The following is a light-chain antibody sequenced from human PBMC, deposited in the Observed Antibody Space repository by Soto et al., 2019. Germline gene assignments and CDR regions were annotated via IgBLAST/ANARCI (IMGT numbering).Light chain of an antibody. CDR3: QVWDTTSDHVV. V-gene: IGLV3-21*02. CDR2: DDS. J-gene: IGLJ2*01. CDR1: NIETKS. Sequence: SYELTQPPSVSVAPGQTARIACGGTNIETKSVHWYQQKPGQAPVLVVYDDSRRPSGLPERFSGSNSGNTATLTISRVEAGDEADYYCQVWDTTSDHVVFGGGTKLTVL.